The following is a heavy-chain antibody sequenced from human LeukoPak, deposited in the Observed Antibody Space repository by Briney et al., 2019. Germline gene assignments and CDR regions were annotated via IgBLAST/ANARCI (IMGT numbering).Heavy chain of an antibody. CDR2: ISSSGRTI. CDR3: ARGLAGSVVAATPSDY. V-gene: IGHV3-48*03. CDR1: GFTFSSYE. J-gene: IGHJ4*02. Sequence: GGSLRLSCAASGFTFSSYEMNWVRQAPGKGLEWVSYISSSGRTIYYADSVKARFTISRDNAKNSLFLQMNSLRAEDTAVYYCARGLAGSVVAATPSDYWGQGTLVTVSS. D-gene: IGHD2-15*01.